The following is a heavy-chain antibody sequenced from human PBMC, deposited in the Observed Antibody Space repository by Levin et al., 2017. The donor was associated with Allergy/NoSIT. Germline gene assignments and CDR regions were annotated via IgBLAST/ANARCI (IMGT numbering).Heavy chain of an antibody. D-gene: IGHD4-17*01. CDR2: IKSKTDGGTT. CDR1: GFTFSNAW. V-gene: IGHV3-15*01. CDR3: TNDPDDYGDDYYGMDV. J-gene: IGHJ6*02. Sequence: GESLKISCAASGFTFSNAWMSWVRQAPGKGLEWVGRIKSKTDGGTTDYAAPVKGRFTISRDDSKNTLYLQMNSLKTEDTAVYYCTNDPDDYGDDYYGMDVWGQGTTVTVSS.